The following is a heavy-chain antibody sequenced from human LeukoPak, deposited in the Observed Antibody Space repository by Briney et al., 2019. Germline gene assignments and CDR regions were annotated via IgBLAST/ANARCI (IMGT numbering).Heavy chain of an antibody. CDR1: GGSVSGDGYY. CDR3: ARGLAVTTFSYFDY. Sequence: SETLSLTCTVSGGSVSGDGYYWSWIRQSPGKGLESIGYIFYSGSTNYNPSLKSRVTISVDTSKNQFSLKLSSVTAADTAVYYCARGLAVTTFSYFDYWGQGTLVTVSS. J-gene: IGHJ4*02. CDR2: IFYSGST. D-gene: IGHD4-17*01. V-gene: IGHV4-61*08.